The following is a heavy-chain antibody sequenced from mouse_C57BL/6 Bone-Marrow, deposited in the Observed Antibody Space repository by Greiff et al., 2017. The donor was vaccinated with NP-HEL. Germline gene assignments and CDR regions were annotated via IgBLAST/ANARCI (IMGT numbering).Heavy chain of an antibody. J-gene: IGHJ4*01. D-gene: IGHD1-1*01. CDR1: GYTFTSYW. Sequence: QVQLQQPGAELVMPGASVKLSCKASGYTFTSYWMHWVKQRPGQGLEWIGEIDPSDSYTNYNQKFKGKSTLTVDKSSSTAYMQLSSLTSEDSAVYYCARGEGLFITTVVGAMDYWGQGTSVTVSS. CDR3: ARGEGLFITTVVGAMDY. V-gene: IGHV1-69*01. CDR2: IDPSDSYT.